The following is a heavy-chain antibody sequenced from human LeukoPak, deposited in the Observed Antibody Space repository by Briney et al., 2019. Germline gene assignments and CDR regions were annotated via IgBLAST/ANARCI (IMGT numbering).Heavy chain of an antibody. CDR1: GGTFSSYA. J-gene: IGHJ4*02. D-gene: IGHD2-15*01. V-gene: IGHV1-69*01. Sequence: SVKVSCKASGGTFSSYAITWVRQAPGQGLELMGGIIPIFGTANYAHKFQGRVTITADESTSTAYMELSSLRSEDTAVYFCARASKCSGGSCYSHWGQGTLVTVSS. CDR2: IIPIFGTA. CDR3: ARASKCSGGSCYSH.